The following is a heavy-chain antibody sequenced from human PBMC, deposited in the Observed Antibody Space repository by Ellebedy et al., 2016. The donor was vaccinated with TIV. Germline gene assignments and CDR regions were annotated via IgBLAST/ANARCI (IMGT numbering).Heavy chain of an antibody. CDR3: ARGARSSDRRFDS. J-gene: IGHJ4*02. Sequence: MPGGSLRLSCNVSSGSINTYYWSWIRQSAGKGLEWIGRIHVTGSHNYKPSLKNRVSMSVDASTNQVSLRLSSVTAADTAVYYCARGARSSDRRFDSWGQGTLVTVSS. CDR1: SGSINTYY. D-gene: IGHD6-19*01. CDR2: IHVTGSH. V-gene: IGHV4-4*07.